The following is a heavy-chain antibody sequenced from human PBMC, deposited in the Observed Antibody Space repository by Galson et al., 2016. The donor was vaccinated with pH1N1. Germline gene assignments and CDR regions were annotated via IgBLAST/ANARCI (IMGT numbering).Heavy chain of an antibody. CDR2: TYYRSKWYN. Sequence: CAISGDSVSSNSATWNWIRQSPSRGLEWLGRTYYRSKWYNDYAESVKSRIIISPDTSKNQLSLQLNSVTPADTAVYYCARGVIDYDFWSGYQDHAAFGIWGQGTIVSVSS. J-gene: IGHJ3*02. CDR1: GDSVSSNSAT. CDR3: ARGVIDYDFWSGYQDHAAFGI. V-gene: IGHV6-1*01. D-gene: IGHD3-3*01.